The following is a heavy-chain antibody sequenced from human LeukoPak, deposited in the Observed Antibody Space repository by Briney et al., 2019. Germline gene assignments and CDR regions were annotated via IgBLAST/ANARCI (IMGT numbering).Heavy chain of an antibody. Sequence: SETLSLTCTVSGGSISSGGYYWSWIRQHPGKGLEWIGYIYYSGSTYYNPSLKSRVTISVDTSKNRFSLKLSSMTAADGAVYYCASSYYDILTGYYSFDYWGQGTLVTVSS. CDR3: ASSYYDILTGYYSFDY. CDR2: IYYSGST. CDR1: GGSISSGGYY. V-gene: IGHV4-31*03. J-gene: IGHJ4*02. D-gene: IGHD3-9*01.